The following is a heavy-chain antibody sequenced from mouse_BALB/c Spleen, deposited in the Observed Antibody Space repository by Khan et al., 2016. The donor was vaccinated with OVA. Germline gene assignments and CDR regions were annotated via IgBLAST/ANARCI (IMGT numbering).Heavy chain of an antibody. V-gene: IGHV3-2*02. CDR3: ARGNFYWSSFAY. Sequence: EVQLQESGPGLVKPSQSLSLTCTVTGYSITSGYAWNWIRQFPGNKLEWMGYISYSGVTRYTPSLKSRISITRDTSKNQFFLQLNSVTNEETATEYCARGNFYWSSFAYWGQGTTRTVSS. J-gene: IGHJ2*01. D-gene: IGHD2-1*01. CDR1: GYSITSGYA. CDR2: ISYSGVT.